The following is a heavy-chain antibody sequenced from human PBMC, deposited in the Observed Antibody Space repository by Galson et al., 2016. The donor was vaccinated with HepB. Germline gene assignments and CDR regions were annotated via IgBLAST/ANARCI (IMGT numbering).Heavy chain of an antibody. CDR3: AKERLVRRIFDH. Sequence: SLRLSCAASGFVFSNFGLSWVRQAPGKGQEWVASISTRRTTYYSDSVQGRFTISRDNSNNTLYLQMNGLRAEDTAVYYRAKERLVRRIFDHWGQGTLLTVSS. D-gene: IGHD1-1*01. CDR2: ISTRRTT. CDR1: GFVFSNFG. J-gene: IGHJ4*02. V-gene: IGHV3-23*01.